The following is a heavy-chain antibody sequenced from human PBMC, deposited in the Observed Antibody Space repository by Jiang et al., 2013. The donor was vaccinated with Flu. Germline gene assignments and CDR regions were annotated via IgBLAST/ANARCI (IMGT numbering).Heavy chain of an antibody. Sequence: LLKPSETLSLTCAVYGGSFSGYYWSWIRQPPGKGLEWIGEINHSGSTNYNPSLKSRVTISVDTSKNQFSLKLSSVTAADTAVYYCARGIFGVVMTYYYYGMDVWGQGTTVTVSS. V-gene: IGHV4-34*01. CDR1: GGSFSGYY. J-gene: IGHJ6*02. CDR3: ARGIFGVVMTYYYYGMDV. D-gene: IGHD3-3*01. CDR2: INHSGST.